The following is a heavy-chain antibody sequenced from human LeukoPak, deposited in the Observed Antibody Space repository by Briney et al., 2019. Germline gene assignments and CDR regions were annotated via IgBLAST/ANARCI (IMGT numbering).Heavy chain of an antibody. Sequence: SETLSLTCSVSGGSITSGSYYWSWIRQPAGKGLEWIGRIYTSGSTNYNPSLKSRVTISVDTSKNQFSLRLSSVTAADTALYYCARTRGSFYFYYYMDVWGKGTTVTVSS. V-gene: IGHV4-61*02. D-gene: IGHD1-26*01. CDR2: IYTSGST. J-gene: IGHJ6*03. CDR3: ARTRGSFYFYYYMDV. CDR1: GGSITSGSYY.